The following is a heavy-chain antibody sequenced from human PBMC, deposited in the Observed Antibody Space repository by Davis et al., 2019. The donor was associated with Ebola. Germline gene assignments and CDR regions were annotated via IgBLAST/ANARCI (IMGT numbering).Heavy chain of an antibody. D-gene: IGHD2-15*01. CDR2: ISYDGSNK. Sequence: PGGSLRLSCAASGFTFSSYAMHWVRQAPGKGLEWVAVISYDGSNKYYADSVKGRFTISRDNSKNTLYLQMNSLRAEDTAVYYCARWVVAATEGYDGMDVWGQGTTVTVSS. CDR1: GFTFSSYA. V-gene: IGHV3-30-3*01. J-gene: IGHJ6*02. CDR3: ARWVVAATEGYDGMDV.